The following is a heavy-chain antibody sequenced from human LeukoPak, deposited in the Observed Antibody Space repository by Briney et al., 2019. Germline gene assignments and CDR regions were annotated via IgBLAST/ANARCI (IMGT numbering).Heavy chain of an antibody. V-gene: IGHV4-4*07. CDR1: GGSISSYY. CDR3: ARHNEECPGEYCFLLSFDY. CDR2: FYSGGST. D-gene: IGHD2-8*02. J-gene: IGHJ4*01. Sequence: KSSETLSLTCTVSGGSISSYYWSWIRQPAGKGLEWIGRFYSGGSTDYNPSLKSRVTMSVDTSKNQFSLKLSSVTAADTAVYFCARHNEECPGEYCFLLSFDYWGPGSLVTVSS.